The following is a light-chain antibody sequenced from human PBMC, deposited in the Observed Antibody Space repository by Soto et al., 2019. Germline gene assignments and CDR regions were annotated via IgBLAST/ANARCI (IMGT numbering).Light chain of an antibody. J-gene: IGLJ3*02. CDR1: GSDVGGYNY. Sequence: QSALTQPRSVSGSPGQSVTISCTGTGSDVGGYNYVSWYQQHPGKAPKLMIYDVTIRPSGVPDRFSGSKSGNTASLTISGLQAKDEADYYCCSYADNYSWVFGGGTKLTVL. CDR3: CSYADNYSWV. V-gene: IGLV2-11*01. CDR2: DVT.